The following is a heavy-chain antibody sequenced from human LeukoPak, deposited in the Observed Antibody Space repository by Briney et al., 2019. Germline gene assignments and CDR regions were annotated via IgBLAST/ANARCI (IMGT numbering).Heavy chain of an antibody. D-gene: IGHD6-19*01. CDR2: ISSSSSYI. Sequence: GGSLRLSCAASGFTFSSYSMNWVRQAPGKGLEWVSSISSSSSYIYYADSVKGRFTISRDNAKNSLYLQMNSLRAEDTAVYYCARDRKRYSSGWEANDYWGQGTLVTVSS. V-gene: IGHV3-21*01. CDR3: ARDRKRYSSGWEANDY. J-gene: IGHJ4*02. CDR1: GFTFSSYS.